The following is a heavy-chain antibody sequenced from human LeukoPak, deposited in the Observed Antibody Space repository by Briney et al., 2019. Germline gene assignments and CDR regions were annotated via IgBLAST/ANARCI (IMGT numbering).Heavy chain of an antibody. CDR2: IKQDGSEK. CDR3: ARMGSAYGDHEVHDY. V-gene: IGHV3-7*01. D-gene: IGHD4-17*01. CDR1: GFAFSSYW. Sequence: GGSLRLSCAASGFAFSSYWMSWVRQGPGKGVEWVANIKQDGSEKYYVDSVKGRFTISRDNAKNSLYLQMNSLRAEDTAVYYCARMGSAYGDHEVHDYWGQGTLVTVSS. J-gene: IGHJ4*02.